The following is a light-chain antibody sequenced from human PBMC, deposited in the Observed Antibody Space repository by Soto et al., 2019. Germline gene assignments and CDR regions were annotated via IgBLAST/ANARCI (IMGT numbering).Light chain of an antibody. CDR1: QSVSSNY. V-gene: IGKV3-20*01. CDR3: HQYGSSVRT. CDR2: DAS. Sequence: EPVLTQSPDTLSLSPGERATLSCRASQSVSSNYLAWYQQKPGQAPRLLIYDASSRATGIPDRFSGSGSGTDFTLTISRLDPEDFAVYYCHQYGSSVRTFVQGTKLEIK. J-gene: IGKJ2*01.